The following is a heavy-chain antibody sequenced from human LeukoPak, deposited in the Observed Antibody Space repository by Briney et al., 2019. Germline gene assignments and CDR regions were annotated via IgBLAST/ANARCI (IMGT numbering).Heavy chain of an antibody. Sequence: SETLSLTCAVYGGSFSGYYWSWIRQPPGKGLEWIGEINHSGSTTYNPSLKSRVTISVDTSKNQFSLKLSSVTAEDTAVYYCARVGLWGYDFWSGSPQSYYFDYWGQGTLVTVSS. D-gene: IGHD3-3*01. CDR3: ARVGLWGYDFWSGSPQSYYFDY. CDR1: GGSFSGYY. CDR2: INHSGST. J-gene: IGHJ4*02. V-gene: IGHV4-34*01.